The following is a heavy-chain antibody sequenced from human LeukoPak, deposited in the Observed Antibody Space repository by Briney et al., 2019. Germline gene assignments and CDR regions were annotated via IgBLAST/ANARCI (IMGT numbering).Heavy chain of an antibody. V-gene: IGHV4-4*07. Sequence: SETLSLTCTVSGGSISSYYWSWIRQPAGKGLEWIGRIYTSGSTNSNPSLKSRVTISVDTSKNQFSMKLSSVTAADTAVYYCASSTGSGSYYPLFDYWGQGTLVTVSS. J-gene: IGHJ4*02. CDR2: IYTSGST. CDR1: GGSISSYY. CDR3: ASSTGSGSYYPLFDY. D-gene: IGHD3-10*01.